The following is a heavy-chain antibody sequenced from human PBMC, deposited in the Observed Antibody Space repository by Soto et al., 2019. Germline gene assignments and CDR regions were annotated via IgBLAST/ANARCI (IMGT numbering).Heavy chain of an antibody. J-gene: IGHJ6*02. CDR3: AKDKYQVFRYGMDV. Sequence: GGSLRLSCAASGFSFSSYAMTWVRQAPGKGLEWVSSISKNGDDIYYADSVKGRFTVSRDNSKNTLYLQMSRLRAEDTAVYFCAKDKYQVFRYGMDVWGQGTTVTVSS. V-gene: IGHV3-23*01. CDR1: GFSFSSYA. D-gene: IGHD2-2*01. CDR2: ISKNGDDI.